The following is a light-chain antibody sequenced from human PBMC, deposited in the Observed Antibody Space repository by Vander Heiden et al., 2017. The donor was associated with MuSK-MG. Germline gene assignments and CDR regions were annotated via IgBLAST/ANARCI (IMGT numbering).Light chain of an antibody. V-gene: IGLV3-21*02. CDR2: DNN. Sequence: SYVLTQPPPVPVAPGQTATITRAGNNMGGKSVHCYQQKPDQAPVLFCCDNNSRPSGIPGRFSGSNSGHTATLTITMVDAADEADFHCQVWDSSSDHLWVFGGGTKLTVL. J-gene: IGLJ3*02. CDR3: QVWDSSSDHLWV. CDR1: NMGGKS.